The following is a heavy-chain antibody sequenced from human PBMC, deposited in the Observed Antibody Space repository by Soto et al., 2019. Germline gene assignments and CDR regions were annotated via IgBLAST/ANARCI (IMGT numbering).Heavy chain of an antibody. J-gene: IGHJ5*02. D-gene: IGHD2-15*01. CDR1: GGSISSGDYY. V-gene: IGHV4-30-4*01. CDR3: ARAGYCSGGSCLLGTPYNWFDP. Sequence: SETLSLTCTVSGGSISSGDYYWSWIRQPPGKGLEWIGYIYYSGSTYYNPSLKSRVTISVDTSKTQFSLKLSSVTAADTAVYYCARAGYCSGGSCLLGTPYNWFDPWGQGTLVTVSS. CDR2: IYYSGST.